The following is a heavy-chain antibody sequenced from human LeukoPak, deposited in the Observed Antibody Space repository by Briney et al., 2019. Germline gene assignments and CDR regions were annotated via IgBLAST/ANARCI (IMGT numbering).Heavy chain of an antibody. V-gene: IGHV3-53*01. CDR2: IYGDGRT. D-gene: IGHD3-3*01. CDR1: GFTVRSDD. Sequence: PGGSLRLSCAAFGFTVRSDDMNWVRQAPGNGLERVSVIYGDGRTSHSASVRGRFTISRDNSKNIVSLQMNNLRAEDTAVYYCARGRGLGVVSPYFDYWGQGTLVTVSS. J-gene: IGHJ4*02. CDR3: ARGRGLGVVSPYFDY.